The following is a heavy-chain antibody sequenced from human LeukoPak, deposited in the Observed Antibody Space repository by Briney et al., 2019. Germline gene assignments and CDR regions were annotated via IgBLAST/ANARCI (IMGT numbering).Heavy chain of an antibody. CDR3: ALWHYDSSGYSAPEYFQH. D-gene: IGHD3-22*01. CDR1: SGSISTSNYY. CDR2: IFYSGST. Sequence: SETLSLTCTVSSGSISTSNYYWGWVRQPPGKALEWIGNIFYSGSTYYSPSLKSRVTISLDTSRNQFPLKLNSVTAADTAVYYCALWHYDSSGYSAPEYFQHWGQGTLVTVSS. V-gene: IGHV4-39*06. J-gene: IGHJ1*01.